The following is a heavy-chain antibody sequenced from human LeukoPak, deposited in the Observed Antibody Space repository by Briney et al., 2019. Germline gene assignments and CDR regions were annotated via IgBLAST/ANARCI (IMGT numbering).Heavy chain of an antibody. CDR3: AKAPVVYCSSTSCYTDYFDY. CDR1: GFTFSSYA. J-gene: IGHJ4*02. V-gene: IGHV3-23*01. Sequence: GGSLRLSCAASGFTFSSYAMSWVRQAPGKGLEWVSAISGSGGSTYYADSVKVRFTISRDNSKNTLYLQMNSLRAEDTAVYYCAKAPVVYCSSTSCYTDYFDYWGQGTLVTVSS. D-gene: IGHD2-2*02. CDR2: ISGSGGST.